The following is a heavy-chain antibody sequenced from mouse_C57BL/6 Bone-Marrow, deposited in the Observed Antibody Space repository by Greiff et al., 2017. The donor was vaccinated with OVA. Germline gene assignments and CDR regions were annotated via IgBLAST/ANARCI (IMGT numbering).Heavy chain of an antibody. CDR2: INYDGSST. CDR3: ARGGWDWYFDV. CDR1: GFTFSDYY. V-gene: IGHV5-16*01. Sequence: EVKVVESEGGLVQPGSSMKLSCTASGFTFSDYYMAWVRQVPEKGLEWVANINYDGSSTYYLDSLKSRFIISRDNAKNILYLQMSSRTSEYTATYYCARGGWDWYFDVWGTGTTVTVSS. D-gene: IGHD3-3*01. J-gene: IGHJ1*03.